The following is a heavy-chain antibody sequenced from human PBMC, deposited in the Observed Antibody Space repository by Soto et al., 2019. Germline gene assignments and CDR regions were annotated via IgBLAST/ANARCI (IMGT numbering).Heavy chain of an antibody. CDR1: GFTFGNYA. CDR2: ISASGGRT. CDR3: AKDLEVLSARFES. Sequence: GGSLRLSCRASGFTFGNYAMAWVRQAPGKGLEWVSGISASGGRTYYADSAKGRFTISRDNSNNTLYLQMSSLRAEDTAVYYCAKDLEVLSARFESWGQGALVTVSS. V-gene: IGHV3-23*01. J-gene: IGHJ4*02. D-gene: IGHD2-15*01.